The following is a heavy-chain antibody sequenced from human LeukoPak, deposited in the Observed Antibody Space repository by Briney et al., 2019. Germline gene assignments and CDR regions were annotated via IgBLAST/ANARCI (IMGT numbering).Heavy chain of an antibody. CDR3: ARTMASTPGFDY. CDR1: GGSISNYY. Sequence: SETLSLTCTVSGGSISNYYWSWVRQPPGKGLEWIGYIYYSGSTNYNPSLKSRVTISVDTSKNQFSLKLSAVTAADTAVYYCARTMASTPGFDYWGQGTLVTVSS. CDR2: IYYSGST. J-gene: IGHJ4*02. D-gene: IGHD5-24*01. V-gene: IGHV4-59*01.